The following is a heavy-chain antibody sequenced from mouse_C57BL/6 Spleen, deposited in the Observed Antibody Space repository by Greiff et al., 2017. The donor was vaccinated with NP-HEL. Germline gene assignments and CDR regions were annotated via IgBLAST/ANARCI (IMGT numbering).Heavy chain of an antibody. V-gene: IGHV1-81*01. CDR3: AGNYYGSSAWFAY. Sequence: LQESGAELARPGASVKLSCKASGYTFTSYGISWVKQRTGQGLEWIGEIYPRSGNTYYNEKFKGKATLTADKSSSTAYMELRSLTSEDSAVYFCAGNYYGSSAWFAYWGQGTLVTVSA. CDR1: GYTFTSYG. J-gene: IGHJ3*01. D-gene: IGHD1-1*01. CDR2: IYPRSGNT.